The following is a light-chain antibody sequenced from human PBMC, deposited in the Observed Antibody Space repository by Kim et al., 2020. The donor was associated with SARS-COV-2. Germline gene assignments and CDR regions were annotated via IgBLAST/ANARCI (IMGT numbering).Light chain of an antibody. V-gene: IGKV1-5*03. J-gene: IGKJ2*01. CDR1: QTISTW. Sequence: DIQMTQSPSTLSASVGDRVTITCRASQTISTWLAWYQQKPGKAPNLLIYLASTLESGVPSRFIGSGFGTEFTLTIDSLQPDDFATYYCQHYSRFPYTFGQGTKLEI. CDR2: LAS. CDR3: QHYSRFPYT.